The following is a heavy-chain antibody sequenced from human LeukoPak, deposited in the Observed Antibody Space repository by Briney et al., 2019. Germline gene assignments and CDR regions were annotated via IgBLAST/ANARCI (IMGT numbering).Heavy chain of an antibody. V-gene: IGHV3-21*01. Sequence: EGSLRLSCAASGFTFSSYSMNWVRQAPGKGLEWVSSISSSSSYIYYADSVEGRFTISRDNAKNSLYLQMNSLRAEDTAVYYCASMQYYDFWSGYTQAEFDYRGQGTLVTVSS. D-gene: IGHD3-3*01. CDR1: GFTFSSYS. CDR3: ASMQYYDFWSGYTQAEFDY. CDR2: ISSSSSYI. J-gene: IGHJ4*02.